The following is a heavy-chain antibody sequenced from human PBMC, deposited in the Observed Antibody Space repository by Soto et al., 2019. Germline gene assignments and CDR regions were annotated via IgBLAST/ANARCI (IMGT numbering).Heavy chain of an antibody. CDR3: ARGIYDSSGYYTRVFDY. J-gene: IGHJ4*02. CDR1: GGSISSYY. D-gene: IGHD3-22*01. Sequence: SSETLSLTCTVSGGSISSYYWSWIRQPPGKGLEWIGYIYYSGSTNYNPSLKSRVTISVDTSKNQFSLKLSSVTAADTAVYYCARGIYDSSGYYTRVFDYWAREPWSPSPQ. CDR2: IYYSGST. V-gene: IGHV4-59*01.